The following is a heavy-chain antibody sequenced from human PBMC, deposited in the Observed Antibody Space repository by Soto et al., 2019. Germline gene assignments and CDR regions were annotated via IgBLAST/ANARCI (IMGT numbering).Heavy chain of an antibody. CDR3: AKARVRIVGANSFDY. V-gene: IGHV3-30*18. Sequence: GSLSLSCVGSGFTFSNYGMHWVRQPPGKGLEWVALISDDGDKRYYADSVRGRLIISRDNSKDTLYLQMNSLGPDDTAVYFCAKARVRIVGANSFDYWGQGTPVTVSS. CDR2: ISDDGDKR. D-gene: IGHD1-26*01. CDR1: GFTFSNYG. J-gene: IGHJ4*02.